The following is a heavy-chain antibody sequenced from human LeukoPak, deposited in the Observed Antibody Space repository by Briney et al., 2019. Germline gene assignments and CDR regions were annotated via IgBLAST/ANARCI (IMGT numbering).Heavy chain of an antibody. CDR3: ARVEWDGYNWVDFDY. J-gene: IGHJ4*02. D-gene: IGHD5-24*01. Sequence: GGSLRLSCAASGFTFSSYWMNWARQAPGKGLEWVASINHNGNVNYYVDSVKGRFTISRDNAKNSLYLQMSNLRAEDTAVYFCARVEWDGYNWVDFDYWGQGTLVTVSS. CDR1: GFTFSSYW. V-gene: IGHV3-7*03. CDR2: INHNGNVN.